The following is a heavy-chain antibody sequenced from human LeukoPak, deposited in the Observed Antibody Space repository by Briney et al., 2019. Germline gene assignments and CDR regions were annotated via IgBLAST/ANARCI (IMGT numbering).Heavy chain of an antibody. D-gene: IGHD6-19*01. CDR2: ISYDGSNK. CDR1: GFTFSSYA. J-gene: IGHJ4*02. Sequence: GGSLRLSCAASGFTFSSYAMHWVRQAPGKGLEWVAVISYDGSNKYYADSVKGRFTISRDNSKNTLYLQMNSLRAEDTALYYCAKDRSSSTIAVRGGYWGQGTLVTVSS. V-gene: IGHV3-30-3*01. CDR3: AKDRSSSTIAVRGGY.